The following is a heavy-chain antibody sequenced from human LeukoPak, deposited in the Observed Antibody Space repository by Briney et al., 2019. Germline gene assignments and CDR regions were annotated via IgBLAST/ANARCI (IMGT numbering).Heavy chain of an antibody. CDR3: ARQIASAGTSGFDF. D-gene: IGHD6-13*01. J-gene: IGHJ4*02. V-gene: IGHV4-4*07. CDR1: GGSISSYF. CDR2: IYSTGCT. Sequence: SGALSLNCTASGGSISSYFWGWIRQPAGRGLEWVGRIYSTGCTNYNPSLQSRVTMSVHTSKNHFSLRLRSVTAADTAVYYCARQIASAGTSGFDFWGQGTLVTVSS.